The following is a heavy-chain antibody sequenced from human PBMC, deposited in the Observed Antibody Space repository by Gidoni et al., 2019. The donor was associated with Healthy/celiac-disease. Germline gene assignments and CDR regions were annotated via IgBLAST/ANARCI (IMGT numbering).Heavy chain of an antibody. Sequence: EVQLVESGGGLVQTGGSLRLSCAASGSTFSSYWFSWVCQASGKGLEWVANIKQDGSEKYYVDSVKGRFTISRDNAKNALYLQMNSLRAEDTAVYYCAREAPTMGDAFDIWGKGTMVTVSS. CDR2: IKQDGSEK. V-gene: IGHV3-7*01. CDR1: GSTFSSYW. CDR3: AREAPTMGDAFDI. D-gene: IGHD3-10*01. J-gene: IGHJ3*02.